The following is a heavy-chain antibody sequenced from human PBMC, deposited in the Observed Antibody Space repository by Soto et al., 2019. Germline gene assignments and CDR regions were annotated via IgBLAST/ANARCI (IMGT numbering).Heavy chain of an antibody. Sequence: QVQLQESGPGLVKPSQTLSLTCTVSAGSISSGDYYWSWIRQPPGKGLEWIGYNYYSGSTYYNPSLKSRVTLTMDTAKNPFSRELGSVTAADTAVYYCARDLTVAGTTGSAGWFDPWGQGTLVTVSS. D-gene: IGHD1-7*01. CDR3: ARDLTVAGTTGSAGWFDP. J-gene: IGHJ5*02. CDR2: NYYSGST. CDR1: AGSISSGDYY. V-gene: IGHV4-30-4*01.